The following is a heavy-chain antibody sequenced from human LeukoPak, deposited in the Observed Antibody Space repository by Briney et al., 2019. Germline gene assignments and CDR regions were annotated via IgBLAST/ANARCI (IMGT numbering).Heavy chain of an antibody. V-gene: IGHV4-61*01. CDR1: SGSVNSGSYY. Sequence: KPSETLSLTCTVSSGSVNSGSYYWNWIRQPPGKGLEWIGYIYYSGSTNYNPSLKSRVTISVDTAKNQLSLKLSSVTAADTAVYYCARRAGYTSSWYEYWGQGTLVTVSS. CDR3: ARRAGYTSSWYEY. D-gene: IGHD6-13*01. CDR2: IYYSGST. J-gene: IGHJ4*02.